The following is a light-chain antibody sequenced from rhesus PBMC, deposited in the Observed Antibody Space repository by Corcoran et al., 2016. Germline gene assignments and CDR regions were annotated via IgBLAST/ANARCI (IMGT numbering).Light chain of an antibody. CDR3: QQYSSSPYS. V-gene: IGKV1-22*01. Sequence: DIQMTQSPSSPSASVGDTVTITSRACQRISSWLAWYQQKPGKAPKLLIYKASSLQSGVPSRFSGSGSGTDFTLTISSLQSDDFATSYCQQYSSSPYSFSQGTKVEIK. CDR2: KAS. J-gene: IGKJ2*01. CDR1: QRISSW.